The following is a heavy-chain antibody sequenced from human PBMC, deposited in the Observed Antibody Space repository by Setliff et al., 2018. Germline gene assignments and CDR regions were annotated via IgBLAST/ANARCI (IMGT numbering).Heavy chain of an antibody. CDR2: VSHSGST. V-gene: IGHV4-34*01. Sequence: SETLSLTCAVYGGSFSNYYWSWIRQPPGKGLEWLGEVSHSGSTNYKPSLKGRVAMSVDTSKRQFSLKLTSMTAADTAVYFCARHLLVQGTYHFDYWGQGSPVTVSS. CDR1: GGSFSNYY. J-gene: IGHJ4*02. D-gene: IGHD3-10*01. CDR3: ARHLLVQGTYHFDY.